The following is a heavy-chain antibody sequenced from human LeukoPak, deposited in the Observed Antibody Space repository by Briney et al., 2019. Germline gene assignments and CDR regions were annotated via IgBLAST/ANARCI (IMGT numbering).Heavy chain of an antibody. D-gene: IGHD2-2*01. Sequence: TSVKVSXKASGFTFTSSAMQWVRQARGQRLEWIGWIVVGSGNTNYAQKFQERVTITRDMSTSTAYMELSSLRSEDTAVYYCAAEGSTSWNDAFDIWGQGTMVTVSS. CDR1: GFTFTSSA. CDR2: IVVGSGNT. CDR3: AAEGSTSWNDAFDI. V-gene: IGHV1-58*02. J-gene: IGHJ3*02.